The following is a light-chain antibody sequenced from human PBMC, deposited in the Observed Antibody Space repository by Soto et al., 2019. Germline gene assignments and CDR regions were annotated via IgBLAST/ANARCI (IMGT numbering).Light chain of an antibody. CDR3: QKYNSAPLT. Sequence: EIVMTQSPATLSVSPGEKATLSCRASQSVGSYLAWYQHRPGQAPRLLINGASTRATGIPTRFSGSGSGTAFTLTISSLQSEDVATYYCQKYNSAPLTFGGGTKVEIK. J-gene: IGKJ4*01. CDR2: GAS. V-gene: IGKV3-15*01. CDR1: QSVGSY.